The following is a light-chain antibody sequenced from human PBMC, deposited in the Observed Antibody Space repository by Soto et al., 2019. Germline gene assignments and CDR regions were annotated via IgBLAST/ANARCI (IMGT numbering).Light chain of an antibody. V-gene: IGKV1-8*01. CDR2: AAS. J-gene: IGKJ3*01. Sequence: AIRMTQSPSPFSASTGDRVTITCRASQAVSSYLAWYQQKPGKAPKILINAASTLQSGVPSRFSGSGSGTDFTLTFCWLQSEEFAIYYCQQYYSYPFTFGPGTKVDIK. CDR3: QQYYSYPFT. CDR1: QAVSSY.